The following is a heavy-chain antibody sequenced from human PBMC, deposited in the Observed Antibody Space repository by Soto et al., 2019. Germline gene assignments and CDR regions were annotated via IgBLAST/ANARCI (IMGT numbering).Heavy chain of an antibody. J-gene: IGHJ4*02. Sequence: QVQLVESGGGVVQPGRSLRLSCAASGFTFSSYGMHWVRQAPGKGLEWVAVISYDGSNKYYADSVKGRFTISRDNSKNSRYLQMNSLRAEDTAVYYCARGWVYDSSGWSFDYWGQGTLVTVSS. CDR1: GFTFSSYG. D-gene: IGHD3-22*01. V-gene: IGHV3-30*03. CDR3: ARGWVYDSSGWSFDY. CDR2: ISYDGSNK.